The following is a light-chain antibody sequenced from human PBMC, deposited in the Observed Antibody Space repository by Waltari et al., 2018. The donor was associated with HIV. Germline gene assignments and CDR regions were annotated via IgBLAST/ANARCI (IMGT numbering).Light chain of an antibody. J-gene: IGKJ3*01. CDR1: QSVLYSSNNKNY. Sequence: DIVMTQSPDSLAVSLGERDTINCKSRQSVLYSSNNKNYLAWYQQKPGQPPKLLIYWASTRESGVPDRFSGSGSGTDFTLTISSLQAEDVAVYYCQQYYSTPFTFGPGTKVDIK. CDR2: WAS. CDR3: QQYYSTPFT. V-gene: IGKV4-1*01.